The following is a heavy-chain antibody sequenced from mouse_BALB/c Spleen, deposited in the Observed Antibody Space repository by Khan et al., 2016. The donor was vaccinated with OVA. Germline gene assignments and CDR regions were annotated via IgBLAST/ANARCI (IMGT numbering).Heavy chain of an antibody. D-gene: IGHD2-1*01. J-gene: IGHJ4*01. CDR2: IYPGSGST. CDR1: GYTFTDYD. V-gene: IGHV1-77*01. Sequence: QVQLKQSGPELVKPGASVKMSCKAPGYTFTDYDIRWVKQRAGQGLEWIGEIYPGSGSTYYNEKFKGKATLTADKSSNTAYMQLSSLTSEDSAVYFCAKIFYGNSYAMDYWGQGTAVTVSS. CDR3: AKIFYGNSYAMDY.